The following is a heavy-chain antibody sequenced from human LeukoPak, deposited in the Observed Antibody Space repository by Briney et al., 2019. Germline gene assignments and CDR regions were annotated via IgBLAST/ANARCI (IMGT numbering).Heavy chain of an antibody. CDR1: GGSISSGSYY. CDR3: ARDHYYYDSSGYSILDP. D-gene: IGHD3-22*01. J-gene: IGHJ5*02. V-gene: IGHV4-61*02. CDR2: IYTSGST. Sequence: SETLSLTCTVSGGSISSGSYYWSWIRQPAGKGLEWIGRIYTSGSTNYNPSLKSRVTMSVDTSKNQFSLKLSSVTAADTAVYYCARDHYYYDSSGYSILDPWGQGTLVTVSS.